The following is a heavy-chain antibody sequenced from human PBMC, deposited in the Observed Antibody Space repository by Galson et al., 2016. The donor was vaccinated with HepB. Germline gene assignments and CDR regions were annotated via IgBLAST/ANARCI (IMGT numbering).Heavy chain of an antibody. D-gene: IGHD5-12*01. CDR1: GFTFKTYG. CDR3: ARDGVDIVATIGYYFDY. J-gene: IGHJ4*02. V-gene: IGHV3-33*01. Sequence: SLRLSCAASGFTFKTYGMHWVRQAPGKGLEWLATIWYDGSNELYADSVKGRFTISRDNSKNTQYLQMNSLRAEGTAVYYCARDGVDIVATIGYYFDYWGQGTLVTVSS. CDR2: IWYDGSNE.